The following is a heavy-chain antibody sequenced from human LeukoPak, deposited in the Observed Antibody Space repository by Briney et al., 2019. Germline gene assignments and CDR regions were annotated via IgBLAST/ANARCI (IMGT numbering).Heavy chain of an antibody. Sequence: SETLSLTCTVSGGSISSYYWSWIRQPPGKGLEWIGYIYYSGSTNYNPSLKSRVTISVDTSKNQFSLKLSSVTAADTAVYYCARGPGLLLLDYWGRGTLVTVSS. CDR3: ARGPGLLLLDY. D-gene: IGHD2-15*01. CDR2: IYYSGST. V-gene: IGHV4-59*01. CDR1: GGSISSYY. J-gene: IGHJ4*02.